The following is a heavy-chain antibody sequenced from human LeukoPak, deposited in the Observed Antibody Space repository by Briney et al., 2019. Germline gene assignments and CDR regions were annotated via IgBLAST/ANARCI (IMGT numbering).Heavy chain of an antibody. V-gene: IGHV3-64*01. CDR3: AREQPAGSTDY. J-gene: IGHJ4*02. D-gene: IGHD2-2*01. Sequence: PGGSLRLSCAASGFVFNTYSMHWVRQAPEKGLECVSTISGDGGSTYYANSVKGRFTISRDNSKNTLYLQMGSLRPDDTALYYCAREQPAGSTDYWGQGTLVTVSS. CDR2: ISGDGGST. CDR1: GFVFNTYS.